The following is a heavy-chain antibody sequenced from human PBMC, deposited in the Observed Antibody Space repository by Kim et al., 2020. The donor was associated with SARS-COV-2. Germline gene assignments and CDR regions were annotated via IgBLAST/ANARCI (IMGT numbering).Heavy chain of an antibody. V-gene: IGHV1-69*01. D-gene: IGHD2-21*02. Sequence: KFQGRVTITADESTSTAYMELSSLRSEDTAVYYCAGERVVVTPMGAFDIWGQGTMVTVSS. CDR3: AGERVVVTPMGAFDI. J-gene: IGHJ3*02.